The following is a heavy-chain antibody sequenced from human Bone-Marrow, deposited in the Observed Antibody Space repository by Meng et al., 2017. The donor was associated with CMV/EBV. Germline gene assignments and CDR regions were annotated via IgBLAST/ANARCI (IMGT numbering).Heavy chain of an antibody. V-gene: IGHV3-74*01. D-gene: IGHD5-12*01. J-gene: IGHJ5*02. Sequence: GALKISCVASGLTFSRHWMHWVRQAPGKGLVWVSRINSDGGSISYADSVEGRFTISRDNAKNRLYLQMSSLRAEDTAVYYCVREMQGGGYEAWFDPWGQGTLVTVSS. CDR2: INSDGGSI. CDR1: GLTFSRHW. CDR3: VREMQGGGYEAWFDP.